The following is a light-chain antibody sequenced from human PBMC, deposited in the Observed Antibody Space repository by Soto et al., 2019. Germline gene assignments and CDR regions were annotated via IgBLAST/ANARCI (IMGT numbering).Light chain of an antibody. CDR3: QQYNNWPPYT. Sequence: ETLMTQSPATLSVSPGERATLSCRASQSVSSNLAWYQQKPGQAPSLLIYAASTRATGVPARFSGSGSGTEFTLTISSLQSEDFAVYYCQQYNNWPPYTFGQGTKVDIK. CDR2: AAS. CDR1: QSVSSN. J-gene: IGKJ2*01. V-gene: IGKV3-15*01.